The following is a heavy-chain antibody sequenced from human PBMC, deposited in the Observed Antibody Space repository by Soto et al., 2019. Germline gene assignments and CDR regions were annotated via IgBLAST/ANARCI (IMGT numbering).Heavy chain of an antibody. CDR1: GFTFSSYA. D-gene: IGHD2-2*01. J-gene: IGHJ4*02. V-gene: IGHV3-23*01. Sequence: GGSLRLSCAASGFTFSSYAMSWVRQAPGKGLEWVSAISGSGGSTYYADSVKGRFTISRDNSKNTLYLQMNSLRAEDAAVYYCAKRPSYCSSTSCYLYYWGQGTLVTVSS. CDR3: AKRPSYCSSTSCYLYY. CDR2: ISGSGGST.